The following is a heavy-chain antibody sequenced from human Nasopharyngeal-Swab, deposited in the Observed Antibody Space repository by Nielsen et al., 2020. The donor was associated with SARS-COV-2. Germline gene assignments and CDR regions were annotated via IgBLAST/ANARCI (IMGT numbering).Heavy chain of an antibody. J-gene: IGHJ5*02. V-gene: IGHV4-59*01. CDR3: ARDAGYGSGTGVDP. Sequence: SETLSLTCTVSGGSISSYYWSWIRQLPGKGLEWIGYIYYSGSTNSNPSLKSRVTISVDTSKNQFSLKLSSVTAADTAVYCCARDAGYGSGTGVDPWGKGTLVTVSS. CDR1: GGSISSYY. CDR2: IYYSGST. D-gene: IGHD3-10*01.